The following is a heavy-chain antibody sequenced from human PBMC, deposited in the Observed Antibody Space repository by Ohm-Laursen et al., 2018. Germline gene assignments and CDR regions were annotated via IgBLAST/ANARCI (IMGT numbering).Heavy chain of an antibody. V-gene: IGHV1-18*01. CDR3: ARVGYCSGGSCYSGPFDY. CDR1: GYTFTSYG. Sequence: GASVKVSCKASGYTFTSYGISWVRQAPGQGLEWMGWISAYNGNTNYAQKLQGRVTMTTDTSTSTAYMELRSLRSDDTAVYYCARVGYCSGGSCYSGPFDYWGQGTLVTVSS. J-gene: IGHJ4*02. D-gene: IGHD2-15*01. CDR2: ISAYNGNT.